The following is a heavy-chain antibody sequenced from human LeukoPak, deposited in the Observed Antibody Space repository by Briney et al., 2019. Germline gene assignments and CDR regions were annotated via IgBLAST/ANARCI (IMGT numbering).Heavy chain of an antibody. J-gene: IGHJ4*02. V-gene: IGHV4-59*01. D-gene: IGHD3-16*02. CDR2: IYYSGST. CDR1: GGSISSYY. CDR3: ARGKREPRTYYDYVWGSYPIFDY. Sequence: SETLSLTCTVSGGSISSYYWSWIRQPPGKGPEWIGYIYYSGSTNYNPSLKSRVTISVDTSKNQFSLKLSSVTAADTAVYYCARGKREPRTYYDYVWGSYPIFDYWGQGTLVTVSS.